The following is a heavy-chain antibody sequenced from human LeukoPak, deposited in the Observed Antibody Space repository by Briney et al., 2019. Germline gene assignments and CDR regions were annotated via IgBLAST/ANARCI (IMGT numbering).Heavy chain of an antibody. J-gene: IGHJ4*02. CDR2: IWNDGSNQ. D-gene: IGHD3-22*01. Sequence: GKSLRLSCAASGFTFTTYGMHWVRQAPGKGLEWVAIIWNDGSNQFYADSVKGRFTISRDTSNNTLFLQMNSLRAEDTAVYYCTRGGLFTYDSSGYPIDFWGRGTLVTVSS. CDR1: GFTFTTYG. V-gene: IGHV3-33*01. CDR3: TRGGLFTYDSSGYPIDF.